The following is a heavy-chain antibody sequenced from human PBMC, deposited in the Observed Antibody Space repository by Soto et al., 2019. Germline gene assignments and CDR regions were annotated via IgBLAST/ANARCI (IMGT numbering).Heavy chain of an antibody. D-gene: IGHD1-26*01. J-gene: IGHJ4*02. V-gene: IGHV3-30*18. CDR2: ISYDGSNK. CDR1: GFTFSSYG. CDR3: AKDPSAWELLPTSFDY. Sequence: QVQLVESGGGVVQPGRSLRLSCAASGFTFSSYGMHWVRQAPGKGLEWVAVISYDGSNKYYADSVKGRFTISRDNSKNTLYLQMNILRAEDTAVYYCAKDPSAWELLPTSFDYWAQGTLVTVSS.